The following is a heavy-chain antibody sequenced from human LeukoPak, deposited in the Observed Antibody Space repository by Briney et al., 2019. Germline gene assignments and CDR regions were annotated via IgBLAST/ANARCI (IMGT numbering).Heavy chain of an antibody. V-gene: IGHV6-1*01. Sequence: PSQTLSLTCGISGDSVSGSSAVWNWIRQSPSRGLEWLGRAYYRSKWYIDYAVSVKGRITITPDTSKNQFSLQLDSVTPEDTAVYYCARGAVRGGTNFDYWGQGTLVTVSS. D-gene: IGHD3-10*01. J-gene: IGHJ4*02. CDR2: AYYRSKWYI. CDR1: GDSVSGSSAV. CDR3: ARGAVRGGTNFDY.